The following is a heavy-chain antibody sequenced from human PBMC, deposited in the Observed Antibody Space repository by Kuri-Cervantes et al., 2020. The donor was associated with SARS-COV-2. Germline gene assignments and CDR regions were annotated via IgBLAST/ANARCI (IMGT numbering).Heavy chain of an antibody. D-gene: IGHD3-3*01. J-gene: IGHJ4*02. CDR1: GGSIRSGSYY. CDR3: ARTLRFLEWFFDY. V-gene: IGHV4-39*07. Sequence: SETLSLTCTVSGGSIRSGSYYWGWIRQSPGKGLEWIGSIYHSGSTYYNPSLKSRVTISVDTSKNQFSLKLSSVTAADTAVYYCARTLRFLEWFFDYWGQGTLVTVSS. CDR2: IYHSGST.